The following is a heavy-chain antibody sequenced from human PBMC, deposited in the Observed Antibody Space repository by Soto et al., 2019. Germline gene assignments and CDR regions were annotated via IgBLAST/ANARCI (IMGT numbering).Heavy chain of an antibody. CDR1: GFTFSSYS. V-gene: IGHV3-48*02. Sequence: GGSLRLSCAASGFTFSSYSMNWVRQAPGKGLEWVSYISSSSSTIYYADSVKGRFTISRDNAKNSLYLQMNSLRDEDTAVYYCAREALSYCGGDCYPNWFDPWSQGTLVTVSS. CDR3: AREALSYCGGDCYPNWFDP. J-gene: IGHJ5*02. CDR2: ISSSSSTI. D-gene: IGHD2-21*02.